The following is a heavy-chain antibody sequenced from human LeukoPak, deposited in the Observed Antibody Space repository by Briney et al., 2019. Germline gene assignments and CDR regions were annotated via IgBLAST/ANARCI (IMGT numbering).Heavy chain of an antibody. CDR3: ARDRITMVRGVNYYGMDV. CDR1: GFTFSSYG. V-gene: IGHV3-33*01. J-gene: IGHJ6*02. CDR2: IRYDGSNK. D-gene: IGHD3-10*01. Sequence: GGSLRLSCAASGFTFSSYGMHWVRQAPGKGLEWVAVIRYDGSNKYYADSVKGRFTISRDNSKNTLYLQMNSLRAEDTAVYYCARDRITMVRGVNYYGMDVWGQGTTVTVSS.